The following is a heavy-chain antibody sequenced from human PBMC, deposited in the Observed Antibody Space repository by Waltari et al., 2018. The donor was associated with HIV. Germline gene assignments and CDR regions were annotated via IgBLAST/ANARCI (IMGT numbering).Heavy chain of an antibody. J-gene: IGHJ3*01. V-gene: IGHV1-69*01. CDR3: ARGCCSGRTCYSKSFDL. Sequence: QVQLVQSGAEMKMPESSVKVSCKASGGGFSSYTISWVRQAPGQGLEWMGGIIPKFGATNYAQKCQGRVTISADESTSTVYLELTSLRPDDTAVFYCARGCCSGRTCYSKSFDLWGQGTRVTVSS. D-gene: IGHD2-15*01. CDR1: GGGFSSYT. CDR2: IIPKFGAT.